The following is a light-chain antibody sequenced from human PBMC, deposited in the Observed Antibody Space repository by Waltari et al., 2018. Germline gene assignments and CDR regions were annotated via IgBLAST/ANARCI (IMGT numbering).Light chain of an antibody. Sequence: QSALTQPASVSGSPGQSITISCTGTSSDFGNYNLVSWYQQYPGKAPKVMIYDDNRPPAGVSDRFSGYKSGNTAYMTSSGVQAEDEADYYCCSYAGSYTWVFGGGTKLTVL. CDR2: DDN. V-gene: IGLV2-23*01. J-gene: IGLJ3*02. CDR3: CSYAGSYTWV. CDR1: SSDFGNYNL.